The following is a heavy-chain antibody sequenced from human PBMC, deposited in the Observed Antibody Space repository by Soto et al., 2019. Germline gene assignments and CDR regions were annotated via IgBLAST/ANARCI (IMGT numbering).Heavy chain of an antibody. CDR2: ISYDGSNK. J-gene: IGHJ3*02. V-gene: IGHV3-30-3*01. Sequence: GGSLRLSCAASGFTFSSYAMHWVRQAPGKGLEWVAVISYDGSNKYYADSVKGRFTISRDNSKNTLYLQMNSLRAEDTAVYYCAREPYYYDSSGYRWFDAFDIWGQGTMVTVSS. CDR3: AREPYYYDSSGYRWFDAFDI. CDR1: GFTFSSYA. D-gene: IGHD3-22*01.